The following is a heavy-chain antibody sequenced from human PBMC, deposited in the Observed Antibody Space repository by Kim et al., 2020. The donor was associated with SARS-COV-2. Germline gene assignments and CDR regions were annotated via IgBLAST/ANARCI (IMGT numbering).Heavy chain of an antibody. CDR3: ARSITIFGVVITFDY. J-gene: IGHJ4*02. V-gene: IGHV4-4*02. D-gene: IGHD3-3*01. Sequence: PSLKSRVTMSVDKSETQFSLKLSSVTAADTAVYYCARSITIFGVVITFDYWGQGTLVTVSS.